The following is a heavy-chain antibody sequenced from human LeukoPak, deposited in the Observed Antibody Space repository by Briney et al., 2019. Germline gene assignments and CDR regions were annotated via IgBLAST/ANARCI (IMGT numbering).Heavy chain of an antibody. CDR1: GFSLTTSGMC. CDR2: IDWDDDK. CDR3: SRTPQYCNSGSCYSSLGY. J-gene: IGHJ4*02. V-gene: IGHV2-70*11. Sequence: SGPTLVNPTQTLTLTCTFSGFSLTTSGMCVSWIRQPPGKALEWLARIDWDDDKYYSTSLKTRLTISKDTSKNQLVLTITNMNPVDTATNYRSRTPQYCNSGSCYSSLGYWGQGTLVTVSS. D-gene: IGHD2-15*01.